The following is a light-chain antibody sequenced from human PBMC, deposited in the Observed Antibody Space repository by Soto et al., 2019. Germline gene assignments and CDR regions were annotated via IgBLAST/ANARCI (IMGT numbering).Light chain of an antibody. V-gene: IGKV3-20*01. CDR3: QQYGSSPPYT. J-gene: IGKJ2*01. Sequence: EIVLTQSPGTLSLSPGERATLSCRASQSVSSSYLAWYQQKPGQAPRLLIYGASSRATGIPDWFSGSGSGTDFTLTISRLEHEDFAVYYCQQYGSSPPYTFGQGTKLEIK. CDR1: QSVSSSY. CDR2: GAS.